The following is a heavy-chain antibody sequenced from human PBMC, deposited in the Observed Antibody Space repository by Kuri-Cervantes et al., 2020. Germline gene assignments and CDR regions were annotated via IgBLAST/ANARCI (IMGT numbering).Heavy chain of an antibody. CDR1: GGSFSGHY. CDR3: ARERSSGYYYHYYMDV. V-gene: IGHV4-34*01. D-gene: IGHD3-22*01. J-gene: IGHJ6*03. Sequence: SETLSLTCTVYGGSFSGHYWSWIRQPPGKGLEWIGEINHSGDTNYIPSLKSRVTISLDTSKNQFSLKLSSVTAADTAVYYCARERSSGYYYHYYMDVWGKGTTVTVSS. CDR2: INHSGDT.